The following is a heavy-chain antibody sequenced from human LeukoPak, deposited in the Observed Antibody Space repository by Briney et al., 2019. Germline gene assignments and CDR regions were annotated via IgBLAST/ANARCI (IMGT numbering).Heavy chain of an antibody. CDR3: ARTYYEDDAFDI. CDR1: GDSISPYY. D-gene: IGHD3-3*01. V-gene: IGHV4-4*07. Sequence: PSETLSLTCSVSGDSISPYYWSWIRQPAGKGLEWIGRIYTSGSTNYNPSLKSRVTMSVDTSKNQFSLKLSSVTAADTAVYYCARTYYEDDAFDIWGQGTMVTVSS. J-gene: IGHJ3*02. CDR2: IYTSGST.